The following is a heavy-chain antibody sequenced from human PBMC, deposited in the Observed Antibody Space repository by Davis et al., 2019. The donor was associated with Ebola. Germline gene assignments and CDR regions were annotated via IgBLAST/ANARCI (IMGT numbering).Heavy chain of an antibody. J-gene: IGHJ1*01. V-gene: IGHV4-39*07. D-gene: IGHD6-19*01. CDR3: ARGLAGTVYFQY. CDR2: INHSGST. CDR1: GGSVSSGSYY. Sequence: MPSETLSLTCTVSGGSVSSGSYYWSWIRQPPGKGLEWIWEINHSGSTNYNPSLKSRVTISVDTSKNQFSLKLSSVTAADTAVYYCARGLAGTVYFQYWGQGTLVTASS.